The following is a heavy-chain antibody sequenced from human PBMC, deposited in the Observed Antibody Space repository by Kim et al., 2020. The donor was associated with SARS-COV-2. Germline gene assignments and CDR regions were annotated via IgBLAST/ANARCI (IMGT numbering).Heavy chain of an antibody. D-gene: IGHD3-3*01. J-gene: IGHJ3*02. V-gene: IGHV4-31*03. Sequence: SETLSLTCTVSGGSISSGGYYWSWIRQHPGKGLEWIGYIYYSGSTYYNPSLKSRVTISVDTSKNQFSLKLSTVTAADTAVYYCARALGSGANAFDIWGQGKMVTVSS. CDR2: IYYSGST. CDR1: GGSISSGGYY. CDR3: ARALGSGANAFDI.